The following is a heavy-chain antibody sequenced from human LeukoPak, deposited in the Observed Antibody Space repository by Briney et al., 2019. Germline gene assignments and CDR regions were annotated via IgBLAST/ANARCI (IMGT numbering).Heavy chain of an antibody. J-gene: IGHJ4*02. CDR1: GASVSSNSAA. D-gene: IGHD1-1*01. CDR2: TYYCAKKYN. V-gene: IGHV6-1*01. Sequence: SQTLSLTCAISGASVSSNSAAWNWLRQSPSRGLEWLGRTYYCAKKYNDYAITAKSRITINPDTSKNQFSLQLNSVTPEDTAVYYCARGRGTDFDYWGQRTLVTVSS. CDR3: ARGRGTDFDY.